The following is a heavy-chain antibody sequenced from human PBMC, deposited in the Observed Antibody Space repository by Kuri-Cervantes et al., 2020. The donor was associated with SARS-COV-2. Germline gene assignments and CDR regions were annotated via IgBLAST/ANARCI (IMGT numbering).Heavy chain of an antibody. V-gene: IGHV4-38-2*01. CDR1: DYSISSAYY. Sequence: SETLSLTCVVSDYSISSAYYWGWIRQPPGKGLEWIGNIFHTGNTYYNPSLKSRVTISGDTSKNQVSLTLSSVTAADTAVYYCTSQDDTSGFYYAYDYWGQGTLVTVSS. J-gene: IGHJ4*02. D-gene: IGHD3-22*01. CDR3: TSQDDTSGFYYAYDY. CDR2: IFHTGNT.